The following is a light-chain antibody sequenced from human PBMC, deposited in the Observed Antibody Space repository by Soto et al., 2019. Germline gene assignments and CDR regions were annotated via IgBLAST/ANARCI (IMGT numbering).Light chain of an antibody. V-gene: IGKV3-20*01. CDR3: QQFGSSPLYT. Sequence: EIVLTQSPGTLSLSPGERATLSCRASQSVGGNYLAWYQQKPGQAPRLLIYGASSRATGIPDRFSGSGSGTDFTLTISRLEPEDVAVYYCQQFGSSPLYTFGQGTKLEIK. CDR2: GAS. CDR1: QSVGGNY. J-gene: IGKJ2*01.